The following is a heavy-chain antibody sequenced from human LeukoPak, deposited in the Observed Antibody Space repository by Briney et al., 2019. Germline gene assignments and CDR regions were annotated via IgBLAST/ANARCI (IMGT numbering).Heavy chain of an antibody. CDR3: ARGEYYDSSGFLPAGY. V-gene: IGHV3-11*01. D-gene: IGHD3-22*01. CDR1: RFTFSSYA. J-gene: IGHJ4*02. Sequence: GGSLRLSCAASRFTFSSYAMSWIRQAPGKGLEWVSHISSSGSTIYYADSVKGRFTISRDNAKNSLYLQMNSLRAEDTAVYYCARGEYYDSSGFLPAGYWGQGTLVTVSS. CDR2: ISSSGSTI.